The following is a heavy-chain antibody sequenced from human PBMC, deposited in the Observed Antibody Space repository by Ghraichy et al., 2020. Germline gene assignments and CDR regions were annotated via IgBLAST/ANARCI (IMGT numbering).Heavy chain of an antibody. Sequence: GGSLRLSCAASGFTFSSYAMSWVRQAPGKGLEWVSAISGRGGSTYYADSVKGRFTISRDNSKNTLYLQMNSLRAEDTAVYYCAKAHYYDFWSGPNWFDPWGQGTLVTVSS. CDR1: GFTFSSYA. D-gene: IGHD3-3*01. CDR3: AKAHYYDFWSGPNWFDP. V-gene: IGHV3-23*01. CDR2: ISGRGGST. J-gene: IGHJ5*02.